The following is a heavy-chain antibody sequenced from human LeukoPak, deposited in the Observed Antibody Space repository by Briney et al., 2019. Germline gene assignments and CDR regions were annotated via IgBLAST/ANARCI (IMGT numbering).Heavy chain of an antibody. CDR3: ARDRYGAAAGTGFDC. Sequence: PGGSLRLSCATSGFAFSTYTINWVRQAPGKGLEWVSSISSSSGYIYYADSVKGRFTISRDNAKNSLYLQMNSLRAEDTAVYYCARDRYGAAAGTGFDCWGQGTLVTVSS. J-gene: IGHJ4*02. CDR2: ISSSSGYI. D-gene: IGHD6-13*01. CDR1: GFAFSTYT. V-gene: IGHV3-21*01.